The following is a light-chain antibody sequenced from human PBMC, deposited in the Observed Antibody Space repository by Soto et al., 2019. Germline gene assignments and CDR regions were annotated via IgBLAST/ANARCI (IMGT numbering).Light chain of an antibody. CDR2: EVS. V-gene: IGLV2-14*01. CDR1: GSGVGSYKY. Sequence: QSALAQPASVSGSPGQSITISCTGTGSGVGSYKYVSWYQQHPGKAPKLIIFEVSNRPSGVSDRFSGSKSGNRASLTISGLQAEDEADYYCSSYTSISSLGVFGTGTKVTVL. CDR3: SSYTSISSLGV. J-gene: IGLJ1*01.